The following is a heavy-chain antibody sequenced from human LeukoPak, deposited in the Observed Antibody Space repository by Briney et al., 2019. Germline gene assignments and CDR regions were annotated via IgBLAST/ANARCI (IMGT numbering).Heavy chain of an antibody. D-gene: IGHD2-2*01. CDR3: ARGARYCSSTSCHYWYFDP. CDR2: IYTSGST. CDR1: GGSISSYY. J-gene: IGHJ2*01. Sequence: SETLSLTCTVSGGSISSYYWSWIRQPAGKGLEWIGRIYTSGSTNYNPSLKSRVTISVDTSKNQFSLKLSSVTAADTAVYYCARGARYCSSTSCHYWYFDPWGRGTLVTVSS. V-gene: IGHV4-4*07.